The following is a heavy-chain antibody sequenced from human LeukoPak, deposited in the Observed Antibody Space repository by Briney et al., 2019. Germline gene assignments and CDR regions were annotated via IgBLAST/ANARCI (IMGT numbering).Heavy chain of an antibody. D-gene: IGHD3-22*01. V-gene: IGHV3-53*01. Sequence: GGSLRLSCAASGFTVSSNYMSWVRQAPGKGLEWVSVIYSGGSTYYADSVKGRFTISRDNSKNTLYLQMNSLRAEDTAVYYCARVAHYDSSGIGNYWGKGTLATVSS. CDR1: GFTVSSNY. CDR2: IYSGGST. CDR3: ARVAHYDSSGIGNY. J-gene: IGHJ4*02.